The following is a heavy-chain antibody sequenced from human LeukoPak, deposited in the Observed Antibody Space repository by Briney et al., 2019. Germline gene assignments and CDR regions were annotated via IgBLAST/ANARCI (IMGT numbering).Heavy chain of an antibody. CDR3: ARDRLRYSSSWYYFDY. CDR1: GFTFSDYY. V-gene: IGHV3-11*01. CDR2: ISSSGSTI. D-gene: IGHD6-13*01. Sequence: GGSLRLSCAASGFTFSDYYMSWIRQAPGKGLEWVSYISSSGSTIYYADSVKGRFTISRDNAKNSLYLQMNSLRAEDTAVYYCARDRLRYSSSWYYFDYWGQGTLVTVSS. J-gene: IGHJ4*02.